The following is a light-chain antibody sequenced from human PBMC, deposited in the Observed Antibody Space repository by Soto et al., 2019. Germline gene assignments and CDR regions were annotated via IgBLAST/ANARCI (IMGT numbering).Light chain of an antibody. CDR1: QSVSNNY. Sequence: EIVLTQSPGTLSLSPGERATLSCRASQSVSNNYLAWYQQKPGQAPRLLIYGASNRATGIPDRSSGSGSGTDFTLTISRLETEDFAVYYCQQYGSSGTFGQGTKVDI. V-gene: IGKV3-20*01. CDR3: QQYGSSGT. J-gene: IGKJ1*01. CDR2: GAS.